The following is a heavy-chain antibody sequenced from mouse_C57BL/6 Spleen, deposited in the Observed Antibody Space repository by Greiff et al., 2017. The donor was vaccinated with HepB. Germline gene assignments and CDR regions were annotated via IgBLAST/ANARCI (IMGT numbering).Heavy chain of an antibody. CDR3: ARISEITTVVNSDV. V-gene: IGHV8-8*01. Sequence: QVTLKVSGPGLLQPSQSLSLTCSFSGFSLSTFGMGVGWLRQPSGQGLEWLAHIWWDDDKYYNPALKSRLTISKDTSKNQVFHKIANVDTADTSTYYCARISEITTVVNSDVWGTGTTVTVSS. J-gene: IGHJ1*03. CDR1: GFSLSTFGMG. CDR2: IWWDDDK. D-gene: IGHD1-1*01.